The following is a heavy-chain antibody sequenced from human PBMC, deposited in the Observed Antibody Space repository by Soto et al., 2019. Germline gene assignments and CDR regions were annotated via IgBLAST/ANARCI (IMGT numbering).Heavy chain of an antibody. CDR1: GYTFTSYG. CDR3: ARESARDVS. CDR2: ISAYNGNT. Sequence: QVQLVQSGAEVKKPGASVKVSCKASGYTFTSYGISWVRQAPGQGLEWMGWISAYNGNTKYAQKLQGRVTMTTDTSTSTSAAELRTRRSNETAVYYCARESARDVSWGNGTPVTVSS. J-gene: IGHJ5*01. V-gene: IGHV1-18*01.